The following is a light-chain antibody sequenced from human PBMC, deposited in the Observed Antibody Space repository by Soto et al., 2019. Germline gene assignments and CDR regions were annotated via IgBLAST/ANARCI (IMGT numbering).Light chain of an antibody. CDR3: SSYAGNKYV. J-gene: IGLJ1*01. CDR2: EVS. CDR1: SSDVGGYNY. V-gene: IGLV2-8*01. Sequence: QSVLTQPPSASGSPGQSVTISCTGTSSDVGGYNYVSWYQQHPGKAPKLMIYEVSKRPSGASDRFSGTKSGNTASLTVSGLQAEDEDDYYCSSYAGNKYVFGTGTKVTVL.